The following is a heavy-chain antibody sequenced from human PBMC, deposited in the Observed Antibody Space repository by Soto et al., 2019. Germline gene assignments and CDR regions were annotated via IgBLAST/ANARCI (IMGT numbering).Heavy chain of an antibody. CDR2: IHHSGNT. CDR1: GGSLSGDFF. Sequence: PSETLSLTCTVSGGSLSGDFFWTWIRQPPGKGLEWIGFIHHSGNTYYKPSLKSRVMISDDTSKNQFSLTLSSVTAAATAVFYCARGTGVDGSHYLDSWGQGTLVNVVL. V-gene: IGHV4-30-4*01. J-gene: IGHJ4*02. D-gene: IGHD1-26*01. CDR3: ARGTGVDGSHYLDS.